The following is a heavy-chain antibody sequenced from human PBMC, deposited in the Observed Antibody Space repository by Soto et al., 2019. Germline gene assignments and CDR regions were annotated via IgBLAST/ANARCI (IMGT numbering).Heavy chain of an antibody. D-gene: IGHD3-3*01. CDR3: ARVSVTIFGVVLGQYYYAMPA. CDR2: INHSGST. V-gene: IGHV4-34*01. J-gene: IGHJ6*02. Sequence: WILFRQPRRKRPDWIGEINHSGSTKYNPSLKSRVTISKDTSKKQVSLKLTSVTAADTAVYYCARVSVTIFGVVLGQYYYAMPAWGQGTTGT.